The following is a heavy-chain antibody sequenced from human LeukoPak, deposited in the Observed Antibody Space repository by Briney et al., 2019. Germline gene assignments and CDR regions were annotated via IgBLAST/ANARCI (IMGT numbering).Heavy chain of an antibody. J-gene: IGHJ4*02. CDR2: ISPDGSDT. Sequence: GESLKISCKGSGYSFTNYWIGWVRQMPGKGLEWMGIISPDGSDTRYSPSFQGQVTISADKSNTTAYLQWSSLKASDTAMYYCARLTSSWSFDYWGQGTLVTVSS. D-gene: IGHD6-13*01. CDR1: GYSFTNYW. V-gene: IGHV5-51*01. CDR3: ARLTSSWSFDY.